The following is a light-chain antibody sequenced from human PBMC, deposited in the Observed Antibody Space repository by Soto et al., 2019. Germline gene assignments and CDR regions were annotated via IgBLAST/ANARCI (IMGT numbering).Light chain of an antibody. CDR3: ISYAGSSIWV. J-gene: IGLJ3*02. V-gene: IGLV2-8*01. Sequence: QSALTQPPSASGSPGQSVTISSTGTSSDVGAYNYVSWYQQHPGKAPKLMIYDVSKRPSGVPDRFSGSKSGNTASLTVSGLQAEDEADFYCISYAGSSIWVFGGGTKLTVL. CDR2: DVS. CDR1: SSDVGAYNY.